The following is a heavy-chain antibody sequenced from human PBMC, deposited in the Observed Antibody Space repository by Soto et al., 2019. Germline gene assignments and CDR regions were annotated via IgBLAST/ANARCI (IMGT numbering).Heavy chain of an antibody. V-gene: IGHV1-18*01. Sequence: ASVKVSCKASGYTFTSYGISWVRRAPGQGLEWMGWISAYNGNTNYAQKLQGRVTMTTDTSTSTAYMELRSLRSDDTAVYYCARLRDYGGNLPLYYYYGMDVWGQGTTVTVSS. D-gene: IGHD4-17*01. CDR3: ARLRDYGGNLPLYYYYGMDV. J-gene: IGHJ6*02. CDR2: ISAYNGNT. CDR1: GYTFTSYG.